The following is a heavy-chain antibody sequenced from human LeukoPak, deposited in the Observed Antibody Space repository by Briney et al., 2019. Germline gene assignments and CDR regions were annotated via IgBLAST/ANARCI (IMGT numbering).Heavy chain of an antibody. CDR3: ARDPVGAIGYGMDV. V-gene: IGHV3-48*01. D-gene: IGHD1-26*01. CDR2: ISSGGGGT. CDR1: GLTFSSYS. Sequence: GGSLRLSCAASGLTFSSYSMNWVRQAPGKGLEWISYISSGGGGTYYADSVKGRFTISRDTSKNTLYLQMNSLRAEDTAVYYCARDPVGAIGYGMDVWGQGTPVTVSS. J-gene: IGHJ6*02.